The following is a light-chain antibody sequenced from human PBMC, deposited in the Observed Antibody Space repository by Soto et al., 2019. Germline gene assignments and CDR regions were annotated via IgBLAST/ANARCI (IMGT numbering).Light chain of an antibody. V-gene: IGKV1-5*01. J-gene: IGKJ1*01. Sequence: DIQMTQSPSTLAASVGDRVTITCRASQSISSWLAWDQEEPGEAPKLLIYDDSSLESGVPSRFSGSGSGTEFTLTISSLQPDDFATYYCQQYNSYSAFGQGTKVDIK. CDR2: DDS. CDR3: QQYNSYSA. CDR1: QSISSW.